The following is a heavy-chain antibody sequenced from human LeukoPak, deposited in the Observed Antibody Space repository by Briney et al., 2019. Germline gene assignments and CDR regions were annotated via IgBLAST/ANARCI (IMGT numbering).Heavy chain of an antibody. V-gene: IGHV4-61*02. CDR2: VYTSGST. D-gene: IGHD1-20*01. CDR1: GGSISSGSYY. J-gene: IGHJ6*02. Sequence: PSETLSLTCTVSGGSISSGSYYWSWIRQPAGKGLEWIGRVYTSGSTNYNPSLKSRVTISVDTSKNQFSLKLSSVTAADTAVYYCARSASITGTRFYYYYSMDVWGQGTTVTVSS. CDR3: ARSASITGTRFYYYYSMDV.